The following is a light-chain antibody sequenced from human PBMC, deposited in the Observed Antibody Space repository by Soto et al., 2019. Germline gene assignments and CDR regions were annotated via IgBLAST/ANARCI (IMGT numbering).Light chain of an antibody. Sequence: EIVLTQSPGTLSLSPGERATLTCRASQTVSSNYLAWFQQRPGQAPRLLISGASSRATGIPDRFSGSGSGTDFTLTISRLEPEDFAVYYCQQYGISPTWTFCQVTKVEIK. CDR2: GAS. J-gene: IGKJ1*01. CDR1: QTVSSNY. V-gene: IGKV3-20*01. CDR3: QQYGISPTWT.